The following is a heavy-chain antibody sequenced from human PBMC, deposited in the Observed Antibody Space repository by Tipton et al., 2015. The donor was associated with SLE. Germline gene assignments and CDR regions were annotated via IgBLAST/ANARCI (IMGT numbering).Heavy chain of an antibody. D-gene: IGHD6-6*01. CDR3: AREGGSSSPVYFQH. V-gene: IGHV3-7*01. CDR2: TKQDGSEK. CDR1: GFTFSSYW. Sequence: SLRLSCAASGFTFSSYWMSWVRQAPGKGLEWVANTKQDGSEKYYVDSVKGRFTISRDNAKNSLYLQMNSLRAEDTAVYYCAREGGSSSPVYFQHWGQGTLVTVSS. J-gene: IGHJ1*01.